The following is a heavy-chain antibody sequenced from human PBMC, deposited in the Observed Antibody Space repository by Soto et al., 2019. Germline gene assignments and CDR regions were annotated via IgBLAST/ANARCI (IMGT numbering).Heavy chain of an antibody. CDR3: AKQAGYSSDPFDY. J-gene: IGHJ4*02. CDR1: GFTFSSYA. V-gene: IGHV3-23*01. Sequence: PGGSLRLSCAASGFTFSSYAMSWVRQAPGKGLEWVSIISGGGGTTYYADSVKGRFTISRDNSKNTVHLQINSLRVEDTAVYYCAKQAGYSSDPFDYWGQGTLVTLSS. CDR2: ISGGGGTT. D-gene: IGHD6-19*01.